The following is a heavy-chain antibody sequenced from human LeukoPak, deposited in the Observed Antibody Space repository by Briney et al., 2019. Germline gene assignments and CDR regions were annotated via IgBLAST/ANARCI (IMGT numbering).Heavy chain of an antibody. CDR3: ARDGRYYDSRGYYYHDVFDI. V-gene: IGHV4-39*07. Sequence: SETLSLTCTVSGGSISSSSYYWGWIRQPPGKGLEWIGSIYYSGSTDYNPSLKSRVTISVDTSKNQFSLKLSSVTAADTAVYYCARDGRYYDSRGYYYHDVFDIWGQGTMVTVSS. J-gene: IGHJ3*02. CDR2: IYYSGST. CDR1: GGSISSSSYY. D-gene: IGHD3-22*01.